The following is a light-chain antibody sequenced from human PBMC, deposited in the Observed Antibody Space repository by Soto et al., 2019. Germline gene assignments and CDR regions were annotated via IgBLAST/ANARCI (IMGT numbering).Light chain of an antibody. CDR1: SSDVGGHHY. CDR3: SSFSSSSTLYV. CDR2: EVS. J-gene: IGLJ1*01. V-gene: IGLV2-14*01. Sequence: QSALTQPAFVSGSPGQSITISCTGTSSDVGGHHYVSWYQQHPGKAPKVIIYEVSDRPSGVSHRFSGSKSGNTASLTISGLQAEDEADYYCSSFSSSSTLYVFGTGTKLTVL.